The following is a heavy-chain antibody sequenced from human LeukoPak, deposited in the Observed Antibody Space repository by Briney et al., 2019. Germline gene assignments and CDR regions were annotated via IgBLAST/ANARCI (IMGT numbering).Heavy chain of an antibody. Sequence: SQTLSLTCTVSGGSISSGGYYWSWIRQPPGKGLEWIGYIYYSGTTNYNPSLKSRVTISVDTSKNQFSLKLSSVTAADTAVYYCARGVYIAAAQYAYWGQGTLVTVS. CDR1: GGSISSGGYY. D-gene: IGHD6-13*01. CDR2: IYYSGTT. V-gene: IGHV4-61*08. J-gene: IGHJ4*02. CDR3: ARGVYIAAAQYAY.